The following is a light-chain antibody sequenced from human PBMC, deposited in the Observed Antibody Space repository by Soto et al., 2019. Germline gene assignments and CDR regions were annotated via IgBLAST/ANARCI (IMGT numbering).Light chain of an antibody. CDR1: SSDVGAYKF. CDR3: SSYGGRSNLV. J-gene: IGLJ2*01. CDR2: EVN. V-gene: IGLV2-8*01. Sequence: QSVLTQPPSASGSPGQSVTISCTGTSSDVGAYKFVSWYQLHPGKAPKLMIYEVNVRPSGVPDRFSGSKSGNTASLTVSGLQVEDEADYYCSSYGGRSNLVFGGGTKVNVL.